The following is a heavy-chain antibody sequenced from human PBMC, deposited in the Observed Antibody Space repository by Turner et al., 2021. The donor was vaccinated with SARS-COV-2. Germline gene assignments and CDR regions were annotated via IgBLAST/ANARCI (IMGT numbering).Heavy chain of an antibody. J-gene: IGHJ4*02. Sequence: EVHLVAPGGALVQPGGSLRLSCAASGCTVSTNYMSWVRQARGKGLEWVSVNYSDGSKYYADYVKGRFTIYRDNSKNKLYLHMKSLRAEDTDVYYCASFVGEGPWGQGTLVTVSS. CDR3: ASFVGEGP. CDR2: NYSDGSK. CDR1: GCTVSTNY. D-gene: IGHD3-16*01. V-gene: IGHV3-66*01.